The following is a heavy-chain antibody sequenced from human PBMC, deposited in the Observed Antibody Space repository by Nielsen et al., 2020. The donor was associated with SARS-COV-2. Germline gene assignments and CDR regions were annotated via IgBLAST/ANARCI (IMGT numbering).Heavy chain of an antibody. CDR3: ARNQLSIAAAGSLDY. V-gene: IGHV3-7*01. J-gene: IGHJ4*02. D-gene: IGHD6-13*01. CDR1: GFTFSSYW. CDR2: IKQDGSEK. Sequence: GGSLRLSCAASGFTFSSYWMSWVRQAPGKGLEWVANIKQDGSEKYYVDSVKGRFTISRDNAKNSLYLQMNSLRAEDTAVYYCARNQLSIAAAGSLDYWGQGTLVTVSS.